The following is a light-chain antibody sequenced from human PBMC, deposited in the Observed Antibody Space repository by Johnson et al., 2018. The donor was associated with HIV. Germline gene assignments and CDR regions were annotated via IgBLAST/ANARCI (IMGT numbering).Light chain of an antibody. CDR2: DNN. CDR1: SSNIGNNY. Sequence: QSVLTQPPSVSAAPGQKVTISCSGSSSNIGNNYVSWYQQLPGTAPKLLIYDNNKRPSGIPDRFSGSKSGTSATLGITGLQTGDEADYYGGTWDSSLSALYVFGTGTKVTVL. J-gene: IGLJ1*01. CDR3: GTWDSSLSALYV. V-gene: IGLV1-51*01.